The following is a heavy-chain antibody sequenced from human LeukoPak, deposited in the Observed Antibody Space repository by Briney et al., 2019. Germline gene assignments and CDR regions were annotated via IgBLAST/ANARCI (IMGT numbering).Heavy chain of an antibody. V-gene: IGHV6-1*01. J-gene: IGHJ3*02. CDR1: GDSVSSNSVA. CDR3: AREFADAFDI. Sequence: SQTLSLTCAISGDSVSSNSVAWNWIRQSPSRGLEWLGRTYYRSKWYNDYAVSVKSRITINPDTSKNQFSLHLNSVTPEDTAVYYCAREFADAFDIWGQGTMVTVSS. D-gene: IGHD3-16*01. CDR2: TYYRSKWYN.